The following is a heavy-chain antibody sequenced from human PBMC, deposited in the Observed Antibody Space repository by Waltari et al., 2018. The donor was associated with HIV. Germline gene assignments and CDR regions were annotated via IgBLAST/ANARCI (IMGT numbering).Heavy chain of an antibody. Sequence: QVHLVESGGGVVQPGGSLRLSCAASGFTFSSYGLPWVRQAPGKGLEWVSFIRYDGSNKYYATSVKGRFTISRDNSKNTLYLQMSSLRVEDTAVYSCATDSTPFIRALPSHWGQGTLVAVSS. CDR1: GFTFSSYG. D-gene: IGHD3-10*01. CDR2: IRYDGSNK. J-gene: IGHJ4*02. CDR3: ATDSTPFIRALPSH. V-gene: IGHV3-30*02.